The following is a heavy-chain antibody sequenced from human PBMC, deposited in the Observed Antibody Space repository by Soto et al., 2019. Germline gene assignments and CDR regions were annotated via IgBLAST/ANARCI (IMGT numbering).Heavy chain of an antibody. V-gene: IGHV3-21*06. J-gene: IGHJ4*02. CDR3: ARESEDLTSNFDY. CDR1: WFTFTRYS. CDR2: ISSTTNYI. Sequence: VGSLRLSCAASWFTFTRYSMNWVRQAPGKGLEWVSSISSTTNYIYYGDSMKGRFTISRDNAKNSLYLEMNSLRAEDTAVYYCARESEDLTSNFDYWGQGTLVTAPQ.